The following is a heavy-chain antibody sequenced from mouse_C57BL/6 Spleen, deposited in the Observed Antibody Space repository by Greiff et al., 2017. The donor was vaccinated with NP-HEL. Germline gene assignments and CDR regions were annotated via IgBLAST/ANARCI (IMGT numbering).Heavy chain of an antibody. V-gene: IGHV1-39*01. D-gene: IGHD1-1*02. CDR2: INPNYGTT. CDR3: ARNEDGGSVGAMDY. Sequence: EVQVVESGPELVKPGASVKISCKASGYSFTDYNMNWVKQSNGKSLEWIGVINPNYGTTSYNQKFKGKATLTVDQSSSTAYMQLNSLTSEDSAVYYCARNEDGGSVGAMDYWGQGTSVTVSS. CDR1: GYSFTDYN. J-gene: IGHJ4*01.